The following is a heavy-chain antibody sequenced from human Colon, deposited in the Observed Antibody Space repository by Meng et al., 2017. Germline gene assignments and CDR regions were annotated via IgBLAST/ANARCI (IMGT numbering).Heavy chain of an antibody. CDR2: AST. CDR3: ARDHMGSLDY. V-gene: IGHV4-61*08. Sequence: QVHLQPAGPGLVSPSQTLSLICSVSGGSVSSAGYQWSWIRQPPGKGLEWIGYASTNYNPSLKSRVTISVDTSKNQFSLRLTSVTAADTAVYYCARDHMGSLDYWGQGILVTVSS. J-gene: IGHJ4*02. CDR1: GGSVSSAGYQ. D-gene: IGHD1-26*01.